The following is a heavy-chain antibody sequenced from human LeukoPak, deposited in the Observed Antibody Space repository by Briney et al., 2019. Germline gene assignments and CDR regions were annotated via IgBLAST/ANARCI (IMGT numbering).Heavy chain of an antibody. Sequence: GGSLRLSCAASGFTFDEYAMHWVRQAPGKGLEWVSGISWSRYIIEYADSVRGRFTISRDNAKNSLYLQMNSLRAEDSAVYYCARYFDNTAYSWRRFDYWGQGALVTVSS. CDR1: GFTFDEYA. J-gene: IGHJ4*02. D-gene: IGHD2-21*02. V-gene: IGHV3-9*01. CDR2: ISWSRYII. CDR3: ARYFDNTAYSWRRFDY.